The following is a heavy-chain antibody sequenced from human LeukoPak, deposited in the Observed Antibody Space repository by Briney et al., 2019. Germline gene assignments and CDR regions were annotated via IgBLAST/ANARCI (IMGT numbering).Heavy chain of an antibody. Sequence: NPSETLSLTCTVSGGSISSYYWSWIRQPAGKGLEWIGRIYTSGSTNYNPSLKSRVTMSVDTSKNQFSLKLSSVTAADTAVYYCARVGVVVTAIGAGDYFDYWGQGTLVTVSS. CDR3: ARVGVVVTAIGAGDYFDY. CDR2: IYTSGST. J-gene: IGHJ4*02. V-gene: IGHV4-4*07. D-gene: IGHD2-21*02. CDR1: GGSISSYY.